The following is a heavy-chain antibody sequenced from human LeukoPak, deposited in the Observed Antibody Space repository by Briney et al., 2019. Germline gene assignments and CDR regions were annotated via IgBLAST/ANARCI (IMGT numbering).Heavy chain of an antibody. J-gene: IGHJ4*02. CDR1: GFTFSDHY. CDR3: AREVDYGSGSYPWYFDY. CDR2: TRNKANSYTT. D-gene: IGHD3-10*01. V-gene: IGHV3-72*01. Sequence: PGGSLRLSCAASGFTFSDHYMDWVRQAPGKGLEWMGRTRNKANSYTTEYAASVTGRFTISRDDSKNSLYLQMNSLKTEDTAVYYCAREVDYGSGSYPWYFDYWGQGTLVTVSS.